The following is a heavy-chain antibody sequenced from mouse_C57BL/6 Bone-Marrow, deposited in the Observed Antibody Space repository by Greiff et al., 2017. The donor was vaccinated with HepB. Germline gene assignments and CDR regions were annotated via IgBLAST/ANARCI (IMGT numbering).Heavy chain of an antibody. CDR1: GFTFSSYG. CDR3: ARHGNWVDD. J-gene: IGHJ2*01. CDR2: ISSGGSYT. D-gene: IGHD4-1*01. Sequence: EVHLVESGGDLVKPGGSLKLSCAASGFTFSSYGMSWVRQTPDKRLEWVATISSGGSYTYYPDSVKGRFTISRDNAKNTLYLQMSSLKSEDTAMYYCARHGNWVDDWGQGTTLTVSS. V-gene: IGHV5-6*01.